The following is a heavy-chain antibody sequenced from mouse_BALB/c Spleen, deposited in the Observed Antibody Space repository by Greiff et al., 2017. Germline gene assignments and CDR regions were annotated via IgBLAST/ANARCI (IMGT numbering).Heavy chain of an antibody. D-gene: IGHD2-3*01. Sequence: EVQLVESGGDLVKPGGSLKLSCAASGFTFSSYGMSWVRQTPDKRLEWVATISSGGSYTYYPDSVKGRFTISRDNAKNTLYLQMSSLKSEDTAMYYCARHDDGYVWFAYWGQGTLVTVSA. V-gene: IGHV5-6*01. CDR3: ARHDDGYVWFAY. CDR1: GFTFSSYG. J-gene: IGHJ3*01. CDR2: ISSGGSYT.